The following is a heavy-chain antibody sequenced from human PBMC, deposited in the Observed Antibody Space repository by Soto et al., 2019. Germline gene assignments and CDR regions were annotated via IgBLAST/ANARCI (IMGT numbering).Heavy chain of an antibody. V-gene: IGHV3-23*01. J-gene: IGHJ4*02. CDR2: ISRYGDIT. Sequence: GGSLRLSCAASGFTFSSYAMTWVRQAPGKGLEWVSAISRYGDITYYADSVEGRFTISRDNSKNTLYLQMNSLRAEDTAVYYCAKDRYLDHDSRGYLFDNWGQGTLVTVSS. CDR3: AKDRYLDHDSRGYLFDN. D-gene: IGHD3-22*01. CDR1: GFTFSSYA.